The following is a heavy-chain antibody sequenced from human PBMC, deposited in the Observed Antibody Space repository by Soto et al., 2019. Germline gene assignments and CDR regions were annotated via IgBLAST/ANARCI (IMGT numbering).Heavy chain of an antibody. D-gene: IGHD4-17*01. CDR3: ARTRDRVTVYFDY. CDR2: IYYSGST. Sequence: PSETLSLTCTVSGGSISSGGYYWSWIRQHPGKGLEWIGYIYYSGSTYYNPSLKSRVTISVDTSKNQFSLKLSSVTAADTAVYYCARTRDRVTVYFDYWGRGTLVTVSS. CDR1: GGSISSGGYY. J-gene: IGHJ4*02. V-gene: IGHV4-31*03.